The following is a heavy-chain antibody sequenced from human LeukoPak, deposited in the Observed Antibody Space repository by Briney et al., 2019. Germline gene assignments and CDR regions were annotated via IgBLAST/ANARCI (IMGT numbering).Heavy chain of an antibody. Sequence: PGGSLRLSCAASGFTFSSYAMSWVRQAPGKGLEWVSAISGSGGSTYYADSVKGRFTISRDNLKNTLYLQMNSLRAEDTAVYYCTSSSSRGIYYYYYYMDVWGKGTTVTVSS. CDR2: ISGSGGST. D-gene: IGHD6-6*01. J-gene: IGHJ6*03. CDR3: TSSSSRGIYYYYYYMDV. CDR1: GFTFSSYA. V-gene: IGHV3-23*01.